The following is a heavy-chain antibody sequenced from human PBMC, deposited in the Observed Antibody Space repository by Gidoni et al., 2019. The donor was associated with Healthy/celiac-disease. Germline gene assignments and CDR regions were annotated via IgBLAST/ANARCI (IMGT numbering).Heavy chain of an antibody. CDR1: GGTFSSYA. Sequence: QVQLVQSGAEVKKTGSSVKVSCKAYGGTFSSYAIRWVRQAPGQGLEWMGGIIPIFGTANYAQKFQGRATITADESTRTAYLDLSSLRSEDTSVYYCASSRTNYYYYGMDVWGQGTTVTVSS. V-gene: IGHV1-69*01. CDR3: ASSRTNYYYYGMDV. CDR2: IIPIFGTA. J-gene: IGHJ6*02.